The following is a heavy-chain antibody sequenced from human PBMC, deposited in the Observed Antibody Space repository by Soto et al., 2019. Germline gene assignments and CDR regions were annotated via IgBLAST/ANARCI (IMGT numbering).Heavy chain of an antibody. Sequence: ASVKVSCKASGYAFTGYYMHWVRQAPGQGLEWMGWISAYNGNTNYAQNLQGRVTMTTDTSKSTAYMELRSLRSDDTAVYYCATVVNYYDSSGSFDIWG. CDR3: ATVVNYYDSSGSFDI. J-gene: IGHJ3*02. CDR1: GYAFTGYY. V-gene: IGHV1-18*04. CDR2: ISAYNGNT. D-gene: IGHD3-22*01.